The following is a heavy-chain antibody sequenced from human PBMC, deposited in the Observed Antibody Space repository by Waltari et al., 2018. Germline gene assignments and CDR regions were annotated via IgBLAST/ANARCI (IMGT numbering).Heavy chain of an antibody. CDR3: ATVRVATIIDAFDI. V-gene: IGHV1-24*01. Sequence: QVQLVQSGAEVKKPGASVKVSCQVSGSTLTDLSLHWVRQAPGKGLEWMGGFDPEDGETIYAQKFQGKVTMTEDTYTDTAYMELSSLISEDTAVYYCATVRVATIIDAFDIWGQGTMVTVSS. CDR2: FDPEDGET. J-gene: IGHJ3*02. CDR1: GSTLTDLS. D-gene: IGHD5-12*01.